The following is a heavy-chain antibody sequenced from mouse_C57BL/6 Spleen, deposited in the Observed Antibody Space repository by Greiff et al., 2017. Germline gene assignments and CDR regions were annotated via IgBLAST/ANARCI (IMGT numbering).Heavy chain of an antibody. D-gene: IGHD1-1*01. J-gene: IGHJ4*01. V-gene: IGHV1-78*01. Sequence: QVQLQQSDAELVKPGASVKISCTVSGYTFTDHTIHWMKQRPEQSLEWIGYIYPRDGSTKYNEQFKGKATLSADKSSSTAYMQLNSLTSEDSAVYFCARSYYYGSSDAMDYWGQGTSVTVSS. CDR3: ARSYYYGSSDAMDY. CDR1: GYTFTDHT. CDR2: IYPRDGST.